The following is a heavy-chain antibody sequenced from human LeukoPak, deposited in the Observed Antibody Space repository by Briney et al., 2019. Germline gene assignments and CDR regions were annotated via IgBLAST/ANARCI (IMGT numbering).Heavy chain of an antibody. CDR2: ISGSGGST. CDR1: GFTFSSYA. J-gene: IGHJ4*02. Sequence: TGGSLRLSCAASGFTFSSYAMSWVRQAPGKGLEWVSAISGSGGSTYYADSVKGRFTISRDNSKNTLYLQMNSLRAEDTAVYYCAKHEPIVVVPAATHNDYWGQGTLVTVSS. V-gene: IGHV3-23*01. CDR3: AKHEPIVVVPAATHNDY. D-gene: IGHD2-2*01.